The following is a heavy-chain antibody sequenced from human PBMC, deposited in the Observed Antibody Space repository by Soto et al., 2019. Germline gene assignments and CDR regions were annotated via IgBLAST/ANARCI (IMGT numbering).Heavy chain of an antibody. CDR1: GYIFTSYG. CDR2: INTYNGKK. CDR3: AMVDVYVTPSPQDV. D-gene: IGHD3-16*01. Sequence: ASVKVSCKTSGYIFTSYGIGWARQAPGQGLEWMGWINTYNGKKNYAQNLQGRVTLTTDTSTSTAYMELRSLRSNDTAIYYCAMVDVYVTPSPQDVWGQGTTVTVSS. J-gene: IGHJ6*02. V-gene: IGHV1-18*01.